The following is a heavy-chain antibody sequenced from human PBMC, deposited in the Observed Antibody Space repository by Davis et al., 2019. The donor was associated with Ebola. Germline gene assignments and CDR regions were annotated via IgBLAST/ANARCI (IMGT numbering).Heavy chain of an antibody. J-gene: IGHJ3*02. CDR1: GGSISSYY. Sequence: PSETLSLTCTVSGGSISSYYWSWIRQPPGKGLEWIGYIYYSGSTNYNPSLKSRVTISVDTSKNQFSLKLSSVTAADTAVYYCARDSGKQQLAAFDIWGQGTMVTVSS. D-gene: IGHD6-13*01. CDR2: IYYSGST. CDR3: ARDSGKQQLAAFDI. V-gene: IGHV4-59*01.